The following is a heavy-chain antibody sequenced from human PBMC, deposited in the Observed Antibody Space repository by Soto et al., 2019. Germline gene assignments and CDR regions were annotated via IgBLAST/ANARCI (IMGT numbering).Heavy chain of an antibody. V-gene: IGHV4-34*01. CDR3: ARGRIQYYYGSRSYIAY. CDR2: INHSGST. CDR1: GGSFSGYY. Sequence: SETLSLTCAVYGGSFSGYYWSWIRQPPGKGLEWIGEINHSGSTNYNPSLKSRVTISVDTSKNQFSLKLSSVTAADTAVYYCARGRIQYYYGSRSYIAYWAQGTLVTVSS. D-gene: IGHD3-10*01. J-gene: IGHJ1*01.